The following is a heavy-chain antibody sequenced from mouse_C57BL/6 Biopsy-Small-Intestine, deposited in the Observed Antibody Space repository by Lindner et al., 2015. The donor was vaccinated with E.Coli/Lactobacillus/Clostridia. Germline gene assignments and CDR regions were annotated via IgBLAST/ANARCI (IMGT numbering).Heavy chain of an antibody. D-gene: IGHD2-12*01. CDR3: ARSYYNYYVGFAY. J-gene: IGHJ3*01. V-gene: IGHV1-7*01. CDR1: GYTFTDYW. CDR2: INPSNDYT. Sequence: VQLQESGAELAKPGASVKISCKASGYTFTDYWMHWVKQRPGQGLEWIGYINPSNDYTDYNQKFKDKATLTADKSSSTAYIQLSSLTSEDSAVYYCARSYYNYYVGFAYWGQGTLVTVSA.